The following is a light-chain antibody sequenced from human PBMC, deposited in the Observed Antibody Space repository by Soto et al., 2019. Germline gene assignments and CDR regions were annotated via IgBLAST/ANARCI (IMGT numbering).Light chain of an antibody. CDR1: QSVSSCY. V-gene: IGKV3-20*01. CDR3: QQYGSSPQWT. J-gene: IGKJ1*01. Sequence: EIVLTQSPGTLSLSPGERATRSCRASQSVSSCYLAWYQQKPGQAPRLLIYGASNRATGSPDRFSGSGSGTDFTLTISRLEPEDFAVYYCQQYGSSPQWTFGQGTKVEIK. CDR2: GAS.